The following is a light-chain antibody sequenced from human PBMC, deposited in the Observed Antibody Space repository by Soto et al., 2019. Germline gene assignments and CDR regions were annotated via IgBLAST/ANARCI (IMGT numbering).Light chain of an antibody. Sequence: EVLMTQSPPTLSVSAGERATVSCRASQSISRKLAWYQQTRGQAPRLLIYCASTRATGVPARFSGSGSGTEYTLTISSRQSEDYAVSYCQQHYNCPRTFGGGTKVDIK. CDR1: QSISRK. CDR3: QQHYNCPRT. J-gene: IGKJ4*01. CDR2: CAS. V-gene: IGKV3-15*01.